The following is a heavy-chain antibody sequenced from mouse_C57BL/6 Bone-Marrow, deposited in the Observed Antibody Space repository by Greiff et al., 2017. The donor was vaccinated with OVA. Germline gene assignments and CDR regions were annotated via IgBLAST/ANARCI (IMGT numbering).Heavy chain of an antibody. CDR3: ARGGYYGSSCWFAY. D-gene: IGHD1-1*01. CDR1: GYSFTGYF. V-gene: IGHV1-20*01. Sequence: VQLQQSGPELVKPGDSVKISCKASGYSFTGYFMNWVMQSHGKSLEWIGRINPYNGDTFYNQKFKGKATLTVDKSSSTAHMELRSLTSEDSAVYYCARGGYYGSSCWFAYWGKGTLVTVSA. CDR2: INPYNGDT. J-gene: IGHJ3*01.